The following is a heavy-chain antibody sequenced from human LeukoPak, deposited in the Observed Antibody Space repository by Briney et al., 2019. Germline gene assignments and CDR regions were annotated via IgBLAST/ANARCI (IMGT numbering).Heavy chain of an antibody. D-gene: IGHD3-3*01. V-gene: IGHV3-21*01. J-gene: IGHJ4*03. CDR2: ISSSSSYI. CDR1: GFTFSSYS. CDR3: AKVFWSGYFRYFDY. Sequence: GGSLRLSCAASGFTFSSYSMNWVRQAPGKGLEWVSSISSSSSYIYYADSVKGRFIISRDNAKNSLYLQMNSLRAEDTAVYYCAKVFWSGYFRYFDYWGQGTMVTVSS.